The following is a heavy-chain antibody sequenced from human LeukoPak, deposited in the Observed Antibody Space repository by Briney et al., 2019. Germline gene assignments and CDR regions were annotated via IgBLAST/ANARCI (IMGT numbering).Heavy chain of an antibody. D-gene: IGHD3-3*01. CDR1: GYTFTSYG. CDR3: AREYYDFWSGYYTGPGYFDY. CDR2: ISAYNGNT. V-gene: IGHV1-18*01. Sequence: ASVKVSCKASGYTFTSYGISWVRQAPGQGLEWMGWISAYNGNTNYVQKLQGRVTMTTDTSTSTAYMELRSLRSDDTAVYYCAREYYDFWSGYYTGPGYFDYWGQGTLVTVSS. J-gene: IGHJ4*02.